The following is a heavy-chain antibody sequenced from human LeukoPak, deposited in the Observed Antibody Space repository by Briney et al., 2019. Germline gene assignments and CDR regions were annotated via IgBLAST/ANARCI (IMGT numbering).Heavy chain of an antibody. J-gene: IGHJ4*02. D-gene: IGHD3-10*01. V-gene: IGHV1-24*01. Sequence: ASVKVSCKVSGYTLTELSMHWVRQAPGKGLEWMGGFDPEDGETIYAQKFQGRVTMTEDTSTDTAYMELSSLRSEDTAVYYCASEMYGSGISDYWGQGTLVTVSS. CDR3: ASEMYGSGISDY. CDR2: FDPEDGET. CDR1: GYTLTELS.